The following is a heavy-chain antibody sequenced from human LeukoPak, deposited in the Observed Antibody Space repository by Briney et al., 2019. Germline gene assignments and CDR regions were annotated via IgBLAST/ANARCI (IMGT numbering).Heavy chain of an antibody. J-gene: IGHJ4*02. CDR1: GYTFTSYD. Sequence: ASVKVSCKASGYTFTSYDINWVRQAPGQGLEWMGIINPSSGSANYAQKLQGRVTMTRDTSTSTVYMELSSLRSEDTAVYYCARDVSQGSGSYRNQAFDYWGQGTLVTVSS. CDR3: ARDVSQGSGSYRNQAFDY. CDR2: INPSSGSA. V-gene: IGHV1-46*04. D-gene: IGHD3-10*01.